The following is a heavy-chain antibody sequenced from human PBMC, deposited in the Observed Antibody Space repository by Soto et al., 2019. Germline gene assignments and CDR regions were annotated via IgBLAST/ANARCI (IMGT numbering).Heavy chain of an antibody. D-gene: IGHD6-19*01. J-gene: IGHJ4*02. CDR2: IYPGDSDT. Sequence: GESLKISCKGSGYTFTNYWIAWVRQMPGKGLEWMGIIYPGDSDTRYSPSFQGQVTISADKSISTAYLQWSSLKASDTAMYYCAGPTPYMSSSGWYYFNYWGQGTLVTVSS. CDR3: AGPTPYMSSSGWYYFNY. CDR1: GYTFTNYW. V-gene: IGHV5-51*01.